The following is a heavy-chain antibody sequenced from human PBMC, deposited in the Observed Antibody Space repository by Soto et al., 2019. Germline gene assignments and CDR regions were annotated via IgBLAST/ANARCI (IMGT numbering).Heavy chain of an antibody. J-gene: IGHJ4*02. V-gene: IGHV3-23*01. CDR3: AKDKPGTTSFDY. CDR1: GFTISSYA. Sequence: VGSLRLSCAASGFTISSYAMSWVRQAPGKGLEWVSAISDRGDTTHYADSVKGRFTISRDTAKNTLYLQMNALRAEDTALYYCAKDKPGTTSFDYWGQGTLVTVSS. D-gene: IGHD1-1*01. CDR2: ISDRGDTT.